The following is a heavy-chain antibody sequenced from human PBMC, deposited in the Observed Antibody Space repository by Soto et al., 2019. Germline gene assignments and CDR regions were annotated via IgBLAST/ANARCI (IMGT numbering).Heavy chain of an antibody. Sequence: EVQLVESGGGLVKPGGSLRLSCAASGFTFSSYSMNWVRQAPGKGLEWVSSISSSSSYIYYADSVKGRFTISRDNAKNSLYLQMNSLRAEDTAVYYCARWVTVTTSFDYWGQGTLVTVSS. CDR2: ISSSSSYI. J-gene: IGHJ4*02. V-gene: IGHV3-21*01. CDR3: ARWVTVTTSFDY. CDR1: GFTFSSYS. D-gene: IGHD4-17*01.